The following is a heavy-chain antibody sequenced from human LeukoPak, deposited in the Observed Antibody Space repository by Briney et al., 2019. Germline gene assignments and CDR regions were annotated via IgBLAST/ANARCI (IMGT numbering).Heavy chain of an antibody. J-gene: IGHJ4*02. CDR3: AGDRNSDWYSPLDY. V-gene: IGHV3-23*01. Sequence: GGSLRIFCVASGFTFTMCAMSWMGHAPGHGLDWVLIITATGDTAYYADSVKGRFTISRDNSRNTVYMQMDSLRAEDTAIYYCAGDRNSDWYSPLDYWGQGSQVTVSP. CDR2: ITATGDTA. D-gene: IGHD6-19*01. CDR1: GFTFTMCA.